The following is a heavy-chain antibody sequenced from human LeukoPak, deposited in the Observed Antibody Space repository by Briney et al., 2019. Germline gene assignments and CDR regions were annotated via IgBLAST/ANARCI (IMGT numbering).Heavy chain of an antibody. J-gene: IGHJ6*02. D-gene: IGHD1-1*01. CDR1: GGSISSYY. CDR3: ARRRETGTNLMDV. CDR2: IYYSGST. Sequence: SETLSLTCTVSGGSISSYYWSWIRQPPGKGLEWIGYIYYSGSTNYNPSLKSRVTISVDTSKNQFSLKLSSVTAADTAVYYCARRRETGTNLMDVWGQGTTVTVS. V-gene: IGHV4-59*08.